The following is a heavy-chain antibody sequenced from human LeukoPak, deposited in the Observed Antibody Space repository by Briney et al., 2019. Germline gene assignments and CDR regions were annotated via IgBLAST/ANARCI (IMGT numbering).Heavy chain of an antibody. CDR3: AMGSRGSYYGY. J-gene: IGHJ4*02. D-gene: IGHD1-26*01. Sequence: SETLSLTCTVFGSSINSVYSWGWIRQPPGKGLEWIGSIYYSGSTYYNPSLKSRVTISVDTSKNQFSLKLSSVTAADTAVYYCAMGSRGSYYGYWGQGTLVTVSS. V-gene: IGHV4-38-2*02. CDR1: GSSINSVYS. CDR2: IYYSGST.